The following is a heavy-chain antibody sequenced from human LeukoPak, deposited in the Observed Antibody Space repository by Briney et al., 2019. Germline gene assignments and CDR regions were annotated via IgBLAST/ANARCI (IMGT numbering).Heavy chain of an antibody. CDR1: GGSFSNYY. J-gene: IGHJ5*02. Sequence: SETLSLTCVVYGGSFSNYYWGWIRQPPGKGLEWIGSMSYSGWTYYNPSLKTRVTVSLDTSKNQFSLNLISVTAADTAVYYCARSPQGTATTANRLDPWGQGTLVTVSS. V-gene: IGHV4-39*07. CDR3: ARSPQGTATTANRLDP. CDR2: MSYSGWT. D-gene: IGHD4-17*01.